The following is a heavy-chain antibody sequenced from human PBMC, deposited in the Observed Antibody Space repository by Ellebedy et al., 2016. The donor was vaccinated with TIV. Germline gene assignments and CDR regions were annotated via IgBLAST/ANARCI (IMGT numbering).Heavy chain of an antibody. V-gene: IGHV1-2*02. CDR1: GYTFTGNY. CDR2: INPNTGVT. J-gene: IGHJ5*02. Sequence: ASVKVSCKASGYTFTGNYIHWVRQAPGQGLEWLGYINPNTGVTKSAQNFQGRVTLTRDKSISTAYMELSRLRSDDTAVYYCAKEGGSGGPSWFDPWGQGTLVTVSS. D-gene: IGHD3-10*01. CDR3: AKEGGSGGPSWFDP.